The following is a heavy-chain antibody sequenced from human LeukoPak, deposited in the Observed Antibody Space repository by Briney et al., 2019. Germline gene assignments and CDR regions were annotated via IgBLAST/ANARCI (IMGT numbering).Heavy chain of an antibody. CDR1: NYSITSSYF. D-gene: IGHD3-22*01. CDR3: ARDGVFHDSDGYSFDY. CDR2: IYHSGTT. Sequence: PSETLSLTCAVSNYSITSSYFWGWIRQPPGRGLEWIASIYHSGTTYYNPSLRNRVTLFVDTSKNQFSLKLTSLTAADTAVYYCARDGVFHDSDGYSFDYWGQGTLVTVSS. V-gene: IGHV4-38-2*02. J-gene: IGHJ4*02.